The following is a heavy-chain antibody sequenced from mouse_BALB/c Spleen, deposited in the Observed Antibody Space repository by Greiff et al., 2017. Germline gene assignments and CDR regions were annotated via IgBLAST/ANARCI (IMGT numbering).Heavy chain of an antibody. J-gene: IGHJ3*01. CDR1: GYTFTSYW. V-gene: IGHV1-87*01. CDR2: IYPGDGDT. D-gene: IGHD1-1*01. Sequence: QVQLKQSGAELARPGASVKLSCKASGYTFTSYWMQWVKQRPGQGLEWIGAIYPGDGDTRYTQKFKGKATLTADKSSSTAYMQRSSLASEDSAVYYCARIDYGSSSFAYWGQGTLVTVSA. CDR3: ARIDYGSSSFAY.